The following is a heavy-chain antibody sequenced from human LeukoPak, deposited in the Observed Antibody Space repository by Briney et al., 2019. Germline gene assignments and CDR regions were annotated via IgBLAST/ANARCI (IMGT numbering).Heavy chain of an antibody. J-gene: IGHJ4*02. V-gene: IGHV4-59*01. Sequence: KASETLSLTCTVSGGSISSYYWSWIRQPPGKGLEWIGYIYYSGSTNYNPSLKSRVTISVDTSKNQFSLKLSSVTAADTAVYYCARSHPIMVRGVIITATFDYWGQGTLVTVSS. CDR1: GGSISSYY. D-gene: IGHD3-10*01. CDR2: IYYSGST. CDR3: ARSHPIMVRGVIITATFDY.